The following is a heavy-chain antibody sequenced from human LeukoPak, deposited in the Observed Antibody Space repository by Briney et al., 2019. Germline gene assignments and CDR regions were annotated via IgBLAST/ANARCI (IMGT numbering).Heavy chain of an antibody. CDR1: GFTFSTYA. CDR3: AKEVGPDLGS. J-gene: IGHJ4*02. Sequence: GGSLTLSCAASGFTFSTYAMSWVRQPPGKGLEWVAIIWYDGSKTYYAESVKGRFTISRDNSNNMAYLQMSSLRVEDTAVYFCAKEVGPDLGSWGQGTLVTVSS. V-gene: IGHV3-33*03. D-gene: IGHD1-26*01. CDR2: IWYDGSKT.